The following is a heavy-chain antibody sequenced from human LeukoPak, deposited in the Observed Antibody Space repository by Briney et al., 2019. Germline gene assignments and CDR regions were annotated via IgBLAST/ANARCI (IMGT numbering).Heavy chain of an antibody. D-gene: IGHD5-24*01. CDR1: GFPFRDHA. CDR2: ISYDARHE. V-gene: IGHV3-30*03. J-gene: IGHJ4*02. Sequence: GGSLRLSCEASGFPFRDHAMHWVRQAPGKGLEWVAVISYDARHENYADSVKGRFTVSRDDSRSTLYLQMNSLKTNDTAVYFCARDEFDGYNLGPSIYWGQGTLVTVSS. CDR3: ARDEFDGYNLGPSIY.